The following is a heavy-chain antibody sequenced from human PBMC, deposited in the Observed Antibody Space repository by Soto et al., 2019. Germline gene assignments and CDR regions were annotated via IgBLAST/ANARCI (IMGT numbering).Heavy chain of an antibody. V-gene: IGHV4-59*01. J-gene: IGHJ4*02. CDR3: ARSDGRY. Sequence: PSETLSLTCTGSGGSISSYYWSWIRQPPGKGLEWIGYIYYSGSTNYNPSLKSRVTISVDTSKNQFSLKLSSVTAAETAVYYCARSDGRYWGQGTLVTVSS. CDR2: IYYSGST. CDR1: GGSISSYY.